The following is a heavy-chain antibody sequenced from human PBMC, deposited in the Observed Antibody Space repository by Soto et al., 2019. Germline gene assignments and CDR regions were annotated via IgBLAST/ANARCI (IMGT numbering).Heavy chain of an antibody. J-gene: IGHJ6*02. V-gene: IGHV4-39*07. CDR2: INHSGST. CDR3: ARDGGYYGMDV. Sequence: PSETLSLTCTVSGGSISSSSYYWSWIRQPPGKGLEWIGEINHSGSTNYNPSLKSRVTISVDTSKNQFSLKLSSVTAADTAVYYCARDGGYYGMDVWAKGPRSPSL. CDR1: GGSISSSSYY.